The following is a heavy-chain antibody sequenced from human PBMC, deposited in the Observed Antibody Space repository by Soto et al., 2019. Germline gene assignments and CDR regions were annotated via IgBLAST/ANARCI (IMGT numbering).Heavy chain of an antibody. CDR2: ITTNGHT. CDR3: AKGLLNGRWYAAD. J-gene: IGHJ4*02. CDR1: GFTFSNCV. D-gene: IGHD6-13*01. V-gene: IGHV3-23*01. Sequence: EVHLLESGGVLVQPGESLRLSCETSGFTFSNCVMTWVRQPPGKRLEWVSVITTNGHTDYADSVKGRFTTSTDNSKNTVYLQMNSLRAEDTAVYYCAKGLLNGRWYAADWGQGTLVTVSS.